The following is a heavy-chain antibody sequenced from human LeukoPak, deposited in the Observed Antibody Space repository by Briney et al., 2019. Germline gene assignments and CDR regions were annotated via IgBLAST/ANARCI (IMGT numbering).Heavy chain of an antibody. CDR1: GYTFTSYY. Sequence: ASVKVSCKASGYTFTSYYMHWVRQAPGQGLEWMGIINPSGGSTSYAQKFQGRVTMTRDTSTSTVYMELSSLRSEDTAVYYCAILMIVVQGSIAFDIWGQGTMVTVSS. CDR2: INPSGGST. CDR3: AILMIVVQGSIAFDI. J-gene: IGHJ3*02. D-gene: IGHD3-22*01. V-gene: IGHV1-46*01.